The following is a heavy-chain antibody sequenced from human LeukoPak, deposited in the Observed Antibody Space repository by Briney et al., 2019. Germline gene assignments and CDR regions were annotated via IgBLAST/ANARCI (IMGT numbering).Heavy chain of an antibody. Sequence: GASVKVSCKASGYTFTGYYMHWVRQAPGQGLEWMGIINPSGGSTSYAQKFQGRVTMTRDTSTSTVYMELSSLRSEDTAVYYCAREVGSKGYCSGGSCRQEEDYWGQGTLVTVSS. V-gene: IGHV1-46*01. J-gene: IGHJ4*02. CDR1: GYTFTGYY. D-gene: IGHD2-15*01. CDR2: INPSGGST. CDR3: AREVGSKGYCSGGSCRQEEDY.